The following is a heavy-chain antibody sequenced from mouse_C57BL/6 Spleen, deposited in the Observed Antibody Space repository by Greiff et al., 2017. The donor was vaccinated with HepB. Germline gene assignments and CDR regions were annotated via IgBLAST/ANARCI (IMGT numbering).Heavy chain of an antibody. CDR2: IDPEDGDT. D-gene: IGHD1-1*01. J-gene: IGHJ2*01. Sequence: EVKLQESGAELVRPGASVKLSCTASGFNIKDYYMHWVKQRPEQGLEWIGRIDPEDGDTEYAPKFQGKATMTADTSSNTAYLQLSSLTSEDTAVYYCTTSTTVVASYYFDYWGQGTTLTVSS. V-gene: IGHV14-1*01. CDR1: GFNIKDYY. CDR3: TTSTTVVASYYFDY.